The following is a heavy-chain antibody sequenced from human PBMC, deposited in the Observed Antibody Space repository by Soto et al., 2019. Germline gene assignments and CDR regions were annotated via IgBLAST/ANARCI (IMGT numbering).Heavy chain of an antibody. CDR2: ISSSSSYI. CDR3: ARRYCSGGSCYSTSLATFDP. J-gene: IGHJ5*02. V-gene: IGHV3-21*01. Sequence: GGSLRLSCAASGFTFSSYSMNWVRQAPGKGLEWVSSISSSSSYIYYADSVKGRFTISRDNAKNSLYLQMNSLRAEDTAVYYCARRYCSGGSCYSTSLATFDPWGQGTLVTVSS. CDR1: GFTFSSYS. D-gene: IGHD2-15*01.